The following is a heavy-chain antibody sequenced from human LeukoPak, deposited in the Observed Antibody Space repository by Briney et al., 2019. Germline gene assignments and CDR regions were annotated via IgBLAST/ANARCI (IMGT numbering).Heavy chain of an antibody. V-gene: IGHV1-8*01. J-gene: IGHJ4*02. CDR1: GYTFTSYD. Sequence: ASVKVSCKASGYTFTSYDINWVRQATGQGLEWMGWMNPNSGNTGYAQKLQGRVTMTRNTSISTAYMELSSLRSEDTAVYYCARGTGLWLQFQNWGQGTLVTVSS. CDR3: ARGTGLWLQFQN. D-gene: IGHD5-24*01. CDR2: MNPNSGNT.